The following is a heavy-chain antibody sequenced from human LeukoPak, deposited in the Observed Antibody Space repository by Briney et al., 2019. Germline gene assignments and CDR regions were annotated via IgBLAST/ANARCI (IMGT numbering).Heavy chain of an antibody. D-gene: IGHD2-2*01. CDR2: IIPIFGTA. Sequence: SVKVSCKASGGTFSSYAIGWVRQAPGQGLEWMGGIIPIFGTANYAQKFQGRVTITADKSTSTAYMELSSLRSEDTAVYYCARGGEDCSSTSCYSNYFDYWGQGTLVTVSS. J-gene: IGHJ4*02. V-gene: IGHV1-69*06. CDR1: GGTFSSYA. CDR3: ARGGEDCSSTSCYSNYFDY.